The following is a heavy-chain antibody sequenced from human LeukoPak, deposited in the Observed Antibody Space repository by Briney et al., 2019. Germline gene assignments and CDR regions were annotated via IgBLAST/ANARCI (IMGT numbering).Heavy chain of an antibody. D-gene: IGHD5-18*01. J-gene: IGHJ4*02. CDR3: AREDTAMANFDY. V-gene: IGHV4-59*12. Sequence: SETLSLTCTVSGGSISIYYWSWIRQPPGKGLEWIGYIYYSGSTNYNPSLKSRVTISVDTSKNQFSLKLSSVTAADTAVYYCAREDTAMANFDYWGQGTLVTVSS. CDR1: GGSISIYY. CDR2: IYYSGST.